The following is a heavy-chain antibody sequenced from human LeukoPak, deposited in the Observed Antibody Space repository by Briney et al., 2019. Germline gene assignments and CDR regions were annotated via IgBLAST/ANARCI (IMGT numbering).Heavy chain of an antibody. J-gene: IGHJ6*02. D-gene: IGHD4-17*01. CDR1: RYSFTGFY. V-gene: IGHV1-2*02. CDR3: AREAFTVTTVTGFDQNEIYYYYGMDV. CDR2: IKPNIGGT. Sequence: ASLKDSCMASRYSFTGFYMYSVPPAPGQRLEWRGCIKPNIGGTKYAQKFQGRGTMTRDTSISTGYIELSRLRADDTAVYYCAREAFTVTTVTGFDQNEIYYYYGMDVWGQGTTVTVSS.